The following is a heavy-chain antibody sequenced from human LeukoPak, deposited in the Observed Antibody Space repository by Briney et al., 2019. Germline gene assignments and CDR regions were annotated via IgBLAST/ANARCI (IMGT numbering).Heavy chain of an antibody. V-gene: IGHV3-74*01. D-gene: IGHD5-18*01. Sequence: PGGSLRLSCAASEISFSSSWMHWVRQGPGKGLVWVSRVNSDGTRTNYADSVKGRFTISRDNSKNTLYLQMNSLRAEDTAVYYCARERGYSYGYDASDIWGQGTMVTVSS. J-gene: IGHJ3*02. CDR2: VNSDGTRT. CDR1: EISFSSSW. CDR3: ARERGYSYGYDASDI.